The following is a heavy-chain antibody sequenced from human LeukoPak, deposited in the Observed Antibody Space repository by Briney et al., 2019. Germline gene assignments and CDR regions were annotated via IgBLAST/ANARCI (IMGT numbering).Heavy chain of an antibody. J-gene: IGHJ3*02. V-gene: IGHV3-74*01. CDR1: GFTFSSYW. Sequence: GGSLRLSCAASGFTFSSYWMHWVRQAPGKGLVWVSRISTDGSSTSYADSAKGRFTISRDNAKNTLYLQMNSLRAEDTAVYYCARGYGWAFDIWGQGTMVTVSS. CDR3: ARGYGWAFDI. D-gene: IGHD5-18*01. CDR2: ISTDGSST.